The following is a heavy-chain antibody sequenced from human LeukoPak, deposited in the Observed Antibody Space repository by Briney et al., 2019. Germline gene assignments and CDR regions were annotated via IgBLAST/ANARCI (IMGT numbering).Heavy chain of an antibody. CDR3: ARVGSCTSTSCPFDS. J-gene: IGHJ4*02. CDR1: GYTSTSYY. CDR2: INPSGGST. D-gene: IGHD2-2*01. V-gene: IGHV1-46*01. Sequence: ALVKVSCKASGYTSTSYYMHWVRQVPGQGLEWMGMINPSGGSTTYAQKFQGRVTVTRDTSTSTVYMELSSLRSEDTAVYYCARVGSCTSTSCPFDSWGQGTLVTGSS.